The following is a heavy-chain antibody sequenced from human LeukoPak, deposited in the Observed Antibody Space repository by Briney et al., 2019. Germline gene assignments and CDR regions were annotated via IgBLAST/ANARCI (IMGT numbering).Heavy chain of an antibody. CDR3: ARGVAAAGHFDY. CDR1: GGSISSSSYY. CDR2: HYSSGST. V-gene: IGHV4-61*02. J-gene: IGHJ4*02. D-gene: IGHD6-13*01. Sequence: SQTLSLTCTVSGGSISSSSYYWGWIRQPAGKGLEWIGRHYSSGSTNYNASLKSRVTISVDTSKNQVALKLSSVTAADTAVYYCARGVAAAGHFDYWGQGTLVTVSS.